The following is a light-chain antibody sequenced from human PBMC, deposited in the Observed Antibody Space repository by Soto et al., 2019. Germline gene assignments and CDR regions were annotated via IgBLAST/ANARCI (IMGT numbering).Light chain of an antibody. CDR3: LKYDSYSWD. V-gene: IGKV1-17*01. CDR2: AAS. J-gene: IGKJ1*01. Sequence: DIQMTHSPSSLSASVLYIVTITFRSSQGISTHLNLHQQKPGKAPKLLIYAASSLESGVPSRFSGSGSGTEFTLTITSLQPDDFATYYCLKYDSYSWDFGQGTKVDIK. CDR1: QGISTH.